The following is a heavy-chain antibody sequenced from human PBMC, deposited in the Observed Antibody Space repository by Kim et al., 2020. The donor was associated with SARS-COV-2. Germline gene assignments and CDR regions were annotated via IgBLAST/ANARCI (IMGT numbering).Heavy chain of an antibody. D-gene: IGHD4-17*01. Sequence: YSPSFRAQVTMLVDKSINTAYLQLNSLKASDTAMYYCARQAVTVPTLNSVSFDPWGQGTLVTVSS. CDR3: ARQAVTVPTLNSVSFDP. V-gene: IGHV5-51*01. J-gene: IGHJ5*02.